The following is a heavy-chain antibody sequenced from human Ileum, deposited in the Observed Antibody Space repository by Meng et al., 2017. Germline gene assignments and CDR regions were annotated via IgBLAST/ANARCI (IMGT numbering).Heavy chain of an antibody. D-gene: IGHD3-10*01. CDR1: GYTFTSYD. CDR2: INPNSGYT. Sequence: ASVKVSCKASGYTFTSYDINWVRQATGQGLEWMGWINPNSGYTGYAQKFQGRVTITRDNSMSTAYMELSSLRSEDTAVYYCARVSSDYYGSGNYYMDYWGQGMLVTVSS. CDR3: ARVSSDYYGSGNYYMDY. V-gene: IGHV1-8*03. J-gene: IGHJ4*02.